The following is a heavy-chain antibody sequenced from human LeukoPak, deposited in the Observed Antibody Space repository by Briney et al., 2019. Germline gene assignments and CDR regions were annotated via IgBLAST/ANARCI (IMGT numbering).Heavy chain of an antibody. Sequence: ASVKVCCKASGYTFRNYGITWVPQAPGQGLEWMGWIRAYNGDTHYAQNLQGRVTMTTDTSTSTAYMELRSLRSDDTAVYYCARDPTNTSGYYAYFDYWGQGTLVTASS. CDR2: IRAYNGDT. CDR3: ARDPTNTSGYYAYFDY. J-gene: IGHJ4*02. V-gene: IGHV1-18*01. CDR1: GYTFRNYG. D-gene: IGHD5-12*01.